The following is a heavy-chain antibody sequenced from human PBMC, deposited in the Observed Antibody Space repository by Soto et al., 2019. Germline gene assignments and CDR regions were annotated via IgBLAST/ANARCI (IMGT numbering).Heavy chain of an antibody. V-gene: IGHV4-34*01. CDR2: INHSGST. J-gene: IGHJ4*02. CDR3: ARGRLPNYADY. CDR1: GGSFSGYY. Sequence: QVQLQQWGAGLLKPSETLSLTCAVYGGSFSGYYWSWIRQPPGKGLEWIGEINHSGSTNYNPSLKSRVTISVDTSKNQFSLKLSSVTAADTDVYYCARGRLPNYADYWGQGTLVTVSS. D-gene: IGHD2-2*01.